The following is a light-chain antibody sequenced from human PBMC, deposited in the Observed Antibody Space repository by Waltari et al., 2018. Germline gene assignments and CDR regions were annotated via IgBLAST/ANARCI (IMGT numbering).Light chain of an antibody. CDR3: KQRNKWQGT. J-gene: IGKJ3*01. CDR2: DAS. Sequence: EIVLTQSPATLSLSPGERATLSCRASQSVSSYLAWYKQKPGQAPSLLIFDASNRAPGIPARFSGSGSGTDFTITISSLEPKDFAVYYCKQRNKWQGTFGPGTKVDIK. V-gene: IGKV3-11*01. CDR1: QSVSSY.